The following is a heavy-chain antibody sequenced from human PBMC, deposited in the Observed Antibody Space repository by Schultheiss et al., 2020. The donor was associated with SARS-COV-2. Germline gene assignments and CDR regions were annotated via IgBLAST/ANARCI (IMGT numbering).Heavy chain of an antibody. V-gene: IGHV3-11*05. Sequence: LSLTCAVYGGSFSGYYWSWIRQPPGKGLEWVSSISSSSSYIYYADSVKGRFTISRDNAKNSLYLQMNSLRAEDTAVYYCARALVGANSFDYWGQGNLVTVSS. D-gene: IGHD1-26*01. CDR3: ARALVGANSFDY. J-gene: IGHJ4*02. CDR1: GGSFSGYY. CDR2: ISSSSSYI.